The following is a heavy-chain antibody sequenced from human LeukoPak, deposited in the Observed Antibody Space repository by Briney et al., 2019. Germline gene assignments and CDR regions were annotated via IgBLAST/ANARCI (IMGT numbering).Heavy chain of an antibody. J-gene: IGHJ3*02. D-gene: IGHD2-2*01. CDR3: ARGGGIVVVPDDAFDI. CDR1: GYTFTSYG. CDR2: ISAYNGNT. V-gene: IGHV1-18*04. Sequence: SVKVSCKASGYTFTSYGISWVRQAPGQGLEWMGWISAYNGNTNYAQKLQGRVTMTTDTSTSTAYMEVRSLRSDDTAVYYCARGGGIVVVPDDAFDIWGQGTMVTVSS.